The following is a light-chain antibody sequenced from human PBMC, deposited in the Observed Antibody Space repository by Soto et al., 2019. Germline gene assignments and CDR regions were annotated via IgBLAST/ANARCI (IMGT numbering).Light chain of an antibody. J-gene: IGKJ2*01. CDR1: QSINSR. CDR3: QHYNTYTYT. V-gene: IGKV1-5*03. Sequence: DIQITQSPSTRCASVGDRVTITCRASQSINSRLAWYEQKPGKAPNLLIHRASTLHNGVPSTFSGSGSGTEFTLTISSLQPDDFETYYCQHYNTYTYTFGQGTKVDNK. CDR2: RAS.